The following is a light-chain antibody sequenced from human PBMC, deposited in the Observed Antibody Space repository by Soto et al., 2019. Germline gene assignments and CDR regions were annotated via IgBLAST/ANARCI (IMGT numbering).Light chain of an antibody. J-gene: IGLJ1*01. Sequence: QSVLTQPPSVSGAPGQRVTISCTGSSSNIGAGYDVHWYLQLPGTAPKILIYGNTNRPSGVPDRFSASKSGYSASLAITGFRADDGADYCCQSHDSSLAASVFGNGTKLT. CDR2: GNT. V-gene: IGLV1-40*01. CDR3: QSHDSSLAASV. CDR1: SSNIGAGYD.